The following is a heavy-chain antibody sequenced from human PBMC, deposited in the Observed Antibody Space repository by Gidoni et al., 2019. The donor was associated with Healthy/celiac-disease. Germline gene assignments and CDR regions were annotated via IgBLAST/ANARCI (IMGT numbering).Heavy chain of an antibody. Sequence: QVQLQQWGAGLLKPSETLSLTCAVYGGSFSGYYWSWIRQPPGKGLEWIGEINHSGSTNYNPSLKSRVTISVDTSKNQFSLKLSSVTAADTAVYYCARSDAQWELLPFDYWGQGTLVTVSS. CDR1: GGSFSGYY. V-gene: IGHV4-34*01. CDR3: ARSDAQWELLPFDY. D-gene: IGHD1-26*01. CDR2: INHSGST. J-gene: IGHJ4*02.